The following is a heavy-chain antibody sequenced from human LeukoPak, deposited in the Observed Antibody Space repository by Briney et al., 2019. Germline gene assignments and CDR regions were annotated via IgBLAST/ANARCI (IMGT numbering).Heavy chain of an antibody. D-gene: IGHD5-18*01. J-gene: IGHJ4*02. Sequence: GGSLRLSCAASGFTFSTYYMNWVRQAPGKGLEWVSSITTSSSYIYYADSEKGRFTISRDNAKNSLYLQMNSLRAEHTAVYYCARDLGGYSYGSHFDYWGQGTLVTVSS. CDR2: ITTSSSYI. CDR1: GFTFSTYY. V-gene: IGHV3-21*01. CDR3: ARDLGGYSYGSHFDY.